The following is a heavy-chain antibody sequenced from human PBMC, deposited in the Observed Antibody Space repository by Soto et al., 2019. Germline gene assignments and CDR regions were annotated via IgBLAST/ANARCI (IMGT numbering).Heavy chain of an antibody. CDR1: GGSISSYY. J-gene: IGHJ6*02. CDR3: ARDSPEYCSGGSCYPVYYYYGMDV. V-gene: IGHV4-4*07. CDR2: IYTSGST. D-gene: IGHD2-15*01. Sequence: ETLSLTCTVSGGSISSYYWSWIRQPAGKGLEWIGRIYTSGSTNYNPSLKSRVTMSVDTSKNQFSLKLSSVTAADTAVYYCARDSPEYCSGGSCYPVYYYYGMDVWGQGTTVTVSS.